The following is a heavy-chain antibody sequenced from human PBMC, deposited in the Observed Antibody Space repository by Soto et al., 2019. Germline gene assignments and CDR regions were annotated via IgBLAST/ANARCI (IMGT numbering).Heavy chain of an antibody. Sequence: GGSLRLSCAASGFTFSSYGMHWVRQAPGKGLEWVAVISYDGSNKYYADSVKGRFTISRDNSKNTLYLQMNSLSAEDTAVYYGAKDKGPYCSSTSCSNWFDPWGQGTLVTVSS. CDR3: AKDKGPYCSSTSCSNWFDP. CDR1: GFTFSSYG. CDR2: ISYDGSNK. J-gene: IGHJ5*02. D-gene: IGHD2-2*01. V-gene: IGHV3-30*18.